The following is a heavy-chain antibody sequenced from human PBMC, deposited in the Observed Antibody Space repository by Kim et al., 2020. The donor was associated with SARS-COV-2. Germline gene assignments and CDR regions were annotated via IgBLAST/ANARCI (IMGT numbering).Heavy chain of an antibody. J-gene: IGHJ5*02. CDR1: GFTFDDYA. V-gene: IGHV3-9*01. CDR2: ISWNSGSI. Sequence: GGSLRLSCAASGFTFDDYAMHWVRQAPGKGLEWVSGISWNSGSIGYADSVKGRFTISRDNAKNSLYLQMNSLRAEDTALYYCAKPGPGIAAAGTWGQGTLVTVSS. D-gene: IGHD6-13*01. CDR3: AKPGPGIAAAGT.